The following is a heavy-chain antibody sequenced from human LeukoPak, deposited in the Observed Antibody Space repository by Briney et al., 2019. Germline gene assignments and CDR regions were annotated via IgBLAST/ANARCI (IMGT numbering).Heavy chain of an antibody. V-gene: IGHV3-48*01. CDR2: ISSSSSTI. CDR1: GFTFTTYW. D-gene: IGHD6-13*01. J-gene: IGHJ3*02. CDR3: ARDGRGYSSSWHDAFDI. Sequence: GGSLRLSCAASGFTFTTYWMSWVRQAPGKGLEWVSYISSSSSTIYYADSVKGRFTISRDNAKNSLYLQMNSLRAEDTAVYYCARDGRGYSSSWHDAFDIWGQGTMVTVSS.